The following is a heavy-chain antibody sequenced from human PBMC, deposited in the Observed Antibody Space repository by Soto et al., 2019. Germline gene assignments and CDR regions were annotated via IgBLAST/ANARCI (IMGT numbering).Heavy chain of an antibody. CDR2: IDPSDSYT. D-gene: IGHD2-2*01. CDR3: ARHGLGYCSSTSCYEGFFDY. J-gene: IGHJ4*02. V-gene: IGHV5-10-1*03. Sequence: EVQLVQSGAEVKKPGESLRISCKGSGYSFTSYWISWVRQMPGKGLEWMGRIDPSDSYTNYSPSFQGHVTISADKSISTAYLQWSSLKASDTAMYYCARHGLGYCSSTSCYEGFFDYWGQGTLVTVSS. CDR1: GYSFTSYW.